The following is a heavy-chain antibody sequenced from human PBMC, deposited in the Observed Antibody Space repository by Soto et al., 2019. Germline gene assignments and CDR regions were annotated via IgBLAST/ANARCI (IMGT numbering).Heavy chain of an antibody. CDR3: ARKSDFWSGYYPRHHYYYYGMDV. CDR2: IIPIFGTA. V-gene: IGHV1-69*13. Sequence: ASVKVSCKASGGTISSYAISWVRQAPGQGLEWMGGIIPIFGTANYAQKFQGRVTITADESTSTAYMELSNLRSEDTAVYYCARKSDFWSGYYPRHHYYYYGMDVWGQGTTVTVSS. D-gene: IGHD3-3*01. J-gene: IGHJ6*02. CDR1: GGTISSYA.